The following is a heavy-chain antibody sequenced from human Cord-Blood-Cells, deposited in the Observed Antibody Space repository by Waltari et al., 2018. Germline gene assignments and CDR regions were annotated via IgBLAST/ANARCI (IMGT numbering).Heavy chain of an antibody. D-gene: IGHD6-6*01. J-gene: IGHJ5*02. Sequence: QVQLVQSGAEVKKPGSSVKVSCKASGGTFSSYAISWVRQAPGQGLEWMGSIIPSLGIANYAQKFQGRVTITADKSTSTAYMELSSLRSEDTAVYYCARHLDSSSSWFDPWGQGTLVTVSS. CDR1: GGTFSSYA. CDR3: ARHLDSSSSWFDP. CDR2: IIPSLGIA. V-gene: IGHV1-69*09.